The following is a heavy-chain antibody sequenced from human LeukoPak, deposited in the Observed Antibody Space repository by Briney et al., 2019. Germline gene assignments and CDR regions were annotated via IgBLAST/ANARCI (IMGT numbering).Heavy chain of an antibody. CDR2: ISNDGSNK. Sequence: GGSLRLSCAASGFSFSSHAMHWVRQAPGKGLEWVAVISNDGSNKYYADFVKGRFTISRDNSRNTLYLRMNSLRAEDTAVYYCARDGPGSSHYFDYWGQGALVTVSS. D-gene: IGHD6-13*01. CDR3: ARDGPGSSHYFDY. J-gene: IGHJ4*02. V-gene: IGHV3-30*04. CDR1: GFSFSSHA.